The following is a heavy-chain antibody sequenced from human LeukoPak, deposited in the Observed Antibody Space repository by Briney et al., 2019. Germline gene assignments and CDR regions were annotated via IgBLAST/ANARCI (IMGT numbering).Heavy chain of an antibody. V-gene: IGHV3-30*04. D-gene: IGHD3-22*01. CDR2: ISYDGRNK. Sequence: PGGSLRLSCAASGFTFSNYAMHWVRQAPGKGLEWVAVISYDGRNKQYADSAKGRFTISRDNSKNTLYLQTNSLRAEDTAVYYCARGQFRLHSYDSSTFDYWGQGTLVSVSS. J-gene: IGHJ4*02. CDR3: ARGQFRLHSYDSSTFDY. CDR1: GFTFSNYA.